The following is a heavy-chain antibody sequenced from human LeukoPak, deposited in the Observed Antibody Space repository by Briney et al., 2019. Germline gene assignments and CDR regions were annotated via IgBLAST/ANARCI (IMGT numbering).Heavy chain of an antibody. Sequence: SETLSLTCAVYGGSFSGYYWSWIRQPPGKGLEWIGEINHSGSTNYNPSLKSRVTISVDTSKNQFSLKLSSVTAADTAVYYCARGPRYYYGSGSHWGYWGQGTLVTVSS. D-gene: IGHD3-10*01. CDR1: GGSFSGYY. CDR3: ARGPRYYYGSGSHWGY. V-gene: IGHV4-34*01. J-gene: IGHJ4*02. CDR2: INHSGST.